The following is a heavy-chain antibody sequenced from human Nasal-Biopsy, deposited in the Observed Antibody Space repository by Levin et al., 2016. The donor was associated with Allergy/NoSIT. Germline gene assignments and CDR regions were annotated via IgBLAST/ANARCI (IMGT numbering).Heavy chain of an antibody. CDR1: GYSFTSYY. J-gene: IGHJ5*02. V-gene: IGHV1-46*01. Sequence: ASVKVSCKASGYSFTSYYMHWVRQAPGQGLEWMGIMNPNNGSTTYAQKFQGRVTMTRDTSTNTVYMELSSLRSEDTAMYYCAREKGRQFQFDPWGHGTQVTVSS. CDR3: AREKGRQFQFDP. CDR2: MNPNNGST. D-gene: IGHD3-10*01.